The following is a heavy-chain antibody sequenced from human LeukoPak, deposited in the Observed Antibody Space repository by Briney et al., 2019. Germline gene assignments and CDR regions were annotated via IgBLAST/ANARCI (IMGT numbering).Heavy chain of an antibody. Sequence: PGTSPRLSCAASGISFSSHGMHWVRQAPGKGLEWVAVIWYDGSNIYYADPVKGRFTISRDNSKNTLYLQMNSLRAEDTALYYCARARNDYDSNGFSVLEYWGQGTLVTVSS. J-gene: IGHJ4*02. CDR3: ARARNDYDSNGFSVLEY. V-gene: IGHV3-33*01. D-gene: IGHD3-22*01. CDR2: IWYDGSNI. CDR1: GISFSSHG.